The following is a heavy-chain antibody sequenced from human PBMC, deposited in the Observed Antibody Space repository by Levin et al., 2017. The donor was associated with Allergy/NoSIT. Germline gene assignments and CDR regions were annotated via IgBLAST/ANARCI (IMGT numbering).Heavy chain of an antibody. CDR2: IYWDDHK. J-gene: IGHJ4*02. CDR1: GFSLSITGVS. Sequence: SGPTLVKPTQTLTLTCTFSGFSLSITGVSVGWIRQPPGKALEWLAVIYWDDHKRYSPSMQSRLTITKDTSKNQVVLTITNMDPVDTATYYCAQSGTGGPLDYWGQGNLVTVSS. D-gene: IGHD1-26*01. V-gene: IGHV2-5*02. CDR3: AQSGTGGPLDY.